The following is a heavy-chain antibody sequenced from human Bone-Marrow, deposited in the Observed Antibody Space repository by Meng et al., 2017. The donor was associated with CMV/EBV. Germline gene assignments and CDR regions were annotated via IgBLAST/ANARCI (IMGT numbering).Heavy chain of an antibody. V-gene: IGHV1-69*13. CDR2: IIPIFGTA. J-gene: IGHJ6*02. D-gene: IGHD2-2*01. Sequence: VKVSCKASGYTFTGYYMHWARQAPGQGLEWMGGIIPIFGTANYAQKFQGRVTITTDESTSTAYMELSSLRSEDTAVYYCAWGVLGYCSSTSCPPTPYYYGMDVWGQGTTVTVSS. CDR3: AWGVLGYCSSTSCPPTPYYYGMDV. CDR1: GYTFTGYY.